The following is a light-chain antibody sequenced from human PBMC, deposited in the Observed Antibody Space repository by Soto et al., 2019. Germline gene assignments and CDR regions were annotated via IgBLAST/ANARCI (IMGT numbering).Light chain of an antibody. J-gene: IGKJ1*01. Sequence: DIQMTQTPSSLSASVGDRFTITCRASQSISSYLNWYQQKPGKAPKLLIYAASSLQSGVPSRFSGSGSGTEFTLTISSLQPEDFAVYYCQQYYNWPRTFGQGTKVDIK. CDR3: QQYYNWPRT. CDR2: AAS. V-gene: IGKV1-39*01. CDR1: QSISSY.